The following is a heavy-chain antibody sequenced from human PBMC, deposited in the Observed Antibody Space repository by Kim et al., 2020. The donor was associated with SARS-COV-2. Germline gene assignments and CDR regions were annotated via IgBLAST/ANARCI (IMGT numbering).Heavy chain of an antibody. V-gene: IGHV4-34*01. J-gene: IGHJ4*02. CDR1: GGSFSGYY. Sequence: SETLSLTCAVYGGSFSGYYWIWIRQPPGKGLEWIGEINHSGSTTYNPSLKSRVTISVDTTKNQFSLKLSSVTAADTAVYYCARLRTSSPHRKTPFEYWGRGTLVTVSS. CDR3: ARLRTSSPHRKTPFEY. CDR2: INHSGST. D-gene: IGHD2-2*01.